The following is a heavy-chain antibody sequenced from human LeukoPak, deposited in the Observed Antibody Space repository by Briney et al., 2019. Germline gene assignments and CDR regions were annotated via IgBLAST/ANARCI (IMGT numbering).Heavy chain of an antibody. Sequence: PGGSLRLSCAAPGFTFSSYAMHWVRQAPGKGLEWVAVISYDGSNKYYADSVEGRFTISRDNSRNTLYLQMNSLRAEDTAVYYCVGVTVDAFDIWGQGTMVTVSS. J-gene: IGHJ3*02. V-gene: IGHV3-30-3*01. CDR2: ISYDGSNK. CDR3: VGVTVDAFDI. CDR1: GFTFSSYA.